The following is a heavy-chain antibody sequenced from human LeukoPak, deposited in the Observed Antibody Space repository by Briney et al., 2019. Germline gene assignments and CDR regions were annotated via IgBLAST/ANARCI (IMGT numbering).Heavy chain of an antibody. V-gene: IGHV5-51*01. J-gene: IGHJ4*02. CDR1: RYSFSTYW. CDR3: ARQDGGSSPDY. Sequence: GESLKISCKGSRYSFSTYWIGWVRQMPGKGLEWMGIIYPGDPNIRYRPSFQGQVTISADKTISTAYLQWSSLKASDTAMYYCARQDGGSSPDYWGQGTLVTVSS. CDR2: IYPGDPNI. D-gene: IGHD6-13*01.